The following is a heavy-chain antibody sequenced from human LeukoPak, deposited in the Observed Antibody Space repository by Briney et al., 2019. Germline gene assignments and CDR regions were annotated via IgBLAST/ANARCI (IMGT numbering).Heavy chain of an antibody. V-gene: IGHV1-46*01. J-gene: IGHJ5*02. CDR1: GYTFTSYY. Sequence: ASVKVSCKASGYTFTSYYMHWVRQAPGQGLEWMGIINPSGGSTSYAQKFQGRVTMTRDTSTSTAYMELSSLRSEDTAVYYCARGDSSSWRGLNWFDPWGQGTLVTVSS. D-gene: IGHD6-13*01. CDR3: ARGDSSSWRGLNWFDP. CDR2: INPSGGST.